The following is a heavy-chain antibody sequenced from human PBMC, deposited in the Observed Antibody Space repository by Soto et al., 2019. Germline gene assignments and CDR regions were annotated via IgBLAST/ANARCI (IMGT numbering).Heavy chain of an antibody. Sequence: QVQLQQWGAGLLKPSETLSLTCAVYGGSFSGYYWNWIRQPPGKGLEWIGEINHSGSTNYNPSLKIRVTISVDTSNNQFSLKLSSVTAADTAMYYCARRPGARFDYWGQGTLVTVSS. V-gene: IGHV4-34*01. D-gene: IGHD3-10*01. CDR3: ARRPGARFDY. J-gene: IGHJ4*02. CDR2: INHSGST. CDR1: GGSFSGYY.